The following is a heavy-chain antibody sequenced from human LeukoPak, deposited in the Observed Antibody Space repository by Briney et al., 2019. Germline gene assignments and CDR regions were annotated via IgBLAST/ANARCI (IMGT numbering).Heavy chain of an antibody. Sequence: GGSLRLSCVVSGFTFSNYWMSWVRQAPGKGLEWVANIKPDGSEKNYVDSVKGRFTISRDNAKNSLYLQMNSLRAEDTAVYYCARDRPSGWCLQYYFNYWGQGNLVTVSS. CDR1: GFTFSNYW. CDR2: IKPDGSEK. CDR3: ARDRPSGWCLQYYFNY. V-gene: IGHV3-7*04. D-gene: IGHD6-19*01. J-gene: IGHJ4*02.